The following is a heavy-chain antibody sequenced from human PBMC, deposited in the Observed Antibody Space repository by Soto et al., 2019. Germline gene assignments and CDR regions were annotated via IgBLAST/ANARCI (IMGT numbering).Heavy chain of an antibody. CDR1: GFTFSSYW. CDR3: ARVHGDYITPGSYYYYYMDV. J-gene: IGHJ6*03. D-gene: IGHD4-17*01. V-gene: IGHV3-7*01. Sequence: PGGSLRLSCASSGFTFSSYWMSWVRQAPGKGLEWVANIKQDGSEKYYVDSVKGRFTISRDNAKNSLYLQMNSLRAEDTAVYYCARVHGDYITPGSYYYYYMDVWGKGTTVTVSS. CDR2: IKQDGSEK.